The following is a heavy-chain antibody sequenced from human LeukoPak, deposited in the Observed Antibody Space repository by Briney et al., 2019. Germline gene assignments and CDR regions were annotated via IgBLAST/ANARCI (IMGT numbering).Heavy chain of an antibody. Sequence: GGSLRLSCAASGFTFSSYSMNWVRQAPGKGLEWVSSISSSSSYIYYADSVKGRFTISRDNAKNSLYLQMSSLRAEDTAVYYCARGLTVLRYFDWFGYWGQGTLVTVSS. CDR1: GFTFSSYS. CDR3: ARGLTVLRYFDWFGY. V-gene: IGHV3-21*01. D-gene: IGHD3-9*01. CDR2: ISSSSSYI. J-gene: IGHJ4*02.